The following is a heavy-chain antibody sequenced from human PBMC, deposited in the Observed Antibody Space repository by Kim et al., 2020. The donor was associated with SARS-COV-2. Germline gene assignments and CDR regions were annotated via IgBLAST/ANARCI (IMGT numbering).Heavy chain of an antibody. V-gene: IGHV3-23*01. CDR3: AKYAVTTGTHWFDP. J-gene: IGHJ5*02. D-gene: IGHD4-17*01. Sequence: DSVKGRFTISRDNSKNARYLQMNSLRAEDTAVYYCAKYAVTTGTHWFDPWGQGTLVTVSS.